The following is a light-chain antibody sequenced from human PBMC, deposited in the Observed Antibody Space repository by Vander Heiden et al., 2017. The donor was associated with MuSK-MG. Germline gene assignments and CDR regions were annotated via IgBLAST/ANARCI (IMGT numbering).Light chain of an antibody. CDR2: DAS. CDR3: QQHNCYSKWT. V-gene: IGKV1-5*01. Sequence: DMQMTLSPSTLSASVGDRVTITCRASQSISSWLAWYQQKPGKAPKLLIYDASSWESGVPSRFSGSGYGTEFTLTISSRQPDDVAAYYCQQHNCYSKWTFGQGTKVEIK. J-gene: IGKJ1*01. CDR1: QSISSW.